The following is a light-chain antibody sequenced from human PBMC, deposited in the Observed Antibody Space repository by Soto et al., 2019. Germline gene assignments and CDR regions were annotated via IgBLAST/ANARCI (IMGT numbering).Light chain of an antibody. J-gene: IGKJ1*01. Sequence: DIQMTQSPSSLSASVGDRVTITCRASQSISSYVNWYQQKPGKAPKLLIYAASSLQSGVPSRFCGSGSGTNFTLTISSLQPEDFGTYYCQQSYSTPRTFGQGTKVDI. CDR3: QQSYSTPRT. V-gene: IGKV1-39*01. CDR1: QSISSY. CDR2: AAS.